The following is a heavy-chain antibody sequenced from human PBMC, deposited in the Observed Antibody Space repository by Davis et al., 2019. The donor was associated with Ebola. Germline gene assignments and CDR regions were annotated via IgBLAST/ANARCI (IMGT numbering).Heavy chain of an antibody. CDR2: ISTDGSDT. V-gene: IGHV3-74*01. D-gene: IGHD6-6*01. J-gene: IGHJ4*02. CDR3: ARRSSQALD. Sequence: GESLKISCAASGFIFSSYWMHWVRQVPGKGLVWVSRISTDGSDTNYADSVKGRFTISRDNAKNSLYLQMNSLRVEDTAVYYCARRSSQALDWGQGTLVTVSS. CDR1: GFIFSSYW.